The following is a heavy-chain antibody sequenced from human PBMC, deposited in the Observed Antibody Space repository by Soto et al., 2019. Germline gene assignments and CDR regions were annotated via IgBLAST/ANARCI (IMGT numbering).Heavy chain of an antibody. CDR1: GFTFSGSA. CDR2: IRSKPNNYAT. CDR3: SRQASDFWSGKPQYYMDV. V-gene: IGHV3-73*01. Sequence: EVQLVESGGGLVQPGGSLKLSCAASGFTFSGSAMHWVRQASGKGLEWVGRIRSKPNNYATAYGASVKGRFTISRDDSKNTAYLHMNSLNTEDPAVYYCSRQASDFWSGKPQYYMDVWGKGTTVTVSS. J-gene: IGHJ6*03. D-gene: IGHD3-3*01.